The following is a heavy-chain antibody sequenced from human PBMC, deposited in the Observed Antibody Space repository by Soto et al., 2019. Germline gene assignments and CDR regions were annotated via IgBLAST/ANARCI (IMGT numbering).Heavy chain of an antibody. Sequence: DVQLVESGGGLVQPGGSLRLSCAASGFTFSNYWMHWVRQAPGKGLVWVAYINSDASTIKYADSVKGRFTISRDNARNTLYRQMNSLRGDDTAVYYCARDKWNYYNYYGMDVWGQGTRVTVS. V-gene: IGHV3-74*03. CDR1: GFTFSNYW. D-gene: IGHD1-20*01. CDR2: INSDASTI. CDR3: ARDKWNYYNYYGMDV. J-gene: IGHJ6*02.